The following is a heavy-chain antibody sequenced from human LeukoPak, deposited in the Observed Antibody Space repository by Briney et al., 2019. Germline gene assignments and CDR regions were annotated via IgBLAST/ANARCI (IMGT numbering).Heavy chain of an antibody. J-gene: IGHJ4*02. CDR1: GFTFSSCA. CDR3: AKVKGYYYYFDY. D-gene: IGHD3-22*01. CDR2: ISGSGGST. Sequence: GGSLRLSCAASGFTFSSCAMSWVRQAPGKGLEWVSAISGSGGSTYYADSVKGRFTISRDNSKNTLYLQMNSLRAEDTAVYYCAKVKGYYYYFDYWGQGTLVTVSS. V-gene: IGHV3-23*01.